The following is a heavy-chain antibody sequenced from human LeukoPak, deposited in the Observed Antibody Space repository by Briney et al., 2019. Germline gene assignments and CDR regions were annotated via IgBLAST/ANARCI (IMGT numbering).Heavy chain of an antibody. CDR3: AKGDGDPYSSGWFLLHY. Sequence: ASVKVSCKTSGGNLSKSAVSWVRQAPGQGLEWMGGIIPIVDSPHYAQKFQGRVTITADESTSTAYMELNSLRSEDTALYYCAKGDGDPYSSGWFLLHYWGQGTLVTVSS. CDR1: GGNLSKSA. D-gene: IGHD6-19*01. J-gene: IGHJ4*02. CDR2: IIPIVDSP. V-gene: IGHV1-69*13.